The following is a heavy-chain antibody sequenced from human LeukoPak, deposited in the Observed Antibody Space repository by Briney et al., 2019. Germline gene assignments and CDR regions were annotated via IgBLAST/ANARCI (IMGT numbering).Heavy chain of an antibody. CDR2: ITTSSSYI. CDR3: ATGGVHYYDTSADY. Sequence: GGSLRLSCAASGFTFSRSSMNWVRQAPGKGLEWVSSITTSSSYIYYTDSVKGRFTISRDNAKNSLYLQMNSLRGEDTAMYYCATGGVHYYDTSADYWGQGTLVTVSS. V-gene: IGHV3-21*01. CDR1: GFTFSRSS. J-gene: IGHJ4*02. D-gene: IGHD3-22*01.